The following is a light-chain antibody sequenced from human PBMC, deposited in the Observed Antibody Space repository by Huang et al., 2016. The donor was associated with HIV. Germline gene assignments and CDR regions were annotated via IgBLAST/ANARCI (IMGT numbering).Light chain of an antibody. CDR1: QSVNSD. CDR2: GAS. Sequence: PGQRATLSCRASQSVNSDLAWYQQKPGQAPRRLIYGASTRATGIPAKFNATGSGTEFSLSINNLQSDDFAVYYCQQYNDWPPLTFGGGTKVEI. J-gene: IGKJ4*01. V-gene: IGKV3-15*01. CDR3: QQYNDWPPLT.